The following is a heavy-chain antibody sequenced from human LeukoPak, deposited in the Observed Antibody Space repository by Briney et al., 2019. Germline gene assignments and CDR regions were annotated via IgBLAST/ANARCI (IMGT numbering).Heavy chain of an antibody. D-gene: IGHD6-13*01. Sequence: PSETLSLTCTVSGGSIGTYYWSWIRQPAGKGLEWIGRIYTSGSTNYNPSLKSRVTMSVDTSKNQFSLKLSSVTAADTAVYYCARLGSSSRYAEWFDPWGQGTLVTVSS. V-gene: IGHV4-4*07. CDR1: GGSIGTYY. CDR2: IYTSGST. CDR3: ARLGSSSRYAEWFDP. J-gene: IGHJ5*02.